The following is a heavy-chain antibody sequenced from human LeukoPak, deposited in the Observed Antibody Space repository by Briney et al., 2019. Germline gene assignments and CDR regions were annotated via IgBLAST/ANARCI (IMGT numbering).Heavy chain of an antibody. D-gene: IGHD3-9*01. Sequence: QPGGSLRLSCTTSGFTFGDYAMTWVRQAPGKGLEWVGFIRSTVYGGTPEYAASVKGRFTISRDDSESIAYLQMNSLRAEDTAVYYCAKESDILTGFPADYWGQGTLVTVSS. J-gene: IGHJ4*02. CDR1: GFTFGDYA. CDR3: AKESDILTGFPADY. CDR2: IRSTVYGGTP. V-gene: IGHV3-49*04.